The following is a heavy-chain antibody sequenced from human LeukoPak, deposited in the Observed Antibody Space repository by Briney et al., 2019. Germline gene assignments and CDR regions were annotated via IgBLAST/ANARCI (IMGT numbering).Heavy chain of an antibody. V-gene: IGHV3-73*01. Sequence: PGGSLRLSCAASGFTFSGSAMHWVRQASGKGLEWVGRIRSKANSYATAYAASVKGRFTISRDDSKNTAYLQMNSLRAEDTAVYYCARDWASYSYGQNWFDPWGQGTLVTVSS. J-gene: IGHJ5*02. CDR1: GFTFSGSA. CDR3: ARDWASYSYGQNWFDP. D-gene: IGHD5-18*01. CDR2: IRSKANSYAT.